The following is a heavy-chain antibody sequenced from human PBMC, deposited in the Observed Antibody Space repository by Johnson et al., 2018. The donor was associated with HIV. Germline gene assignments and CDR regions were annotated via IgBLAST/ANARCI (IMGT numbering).Heavy chain of an antibody. CDR2: ISSSGRTT. CDR3: ARDLSDSSSSTGAFDI. CDR1: GFTFSDYY. Sequence: QVQLVESGGGVVQPGRSLRLSCAASGFTFSDYYMSWIRQAPGKGLEWVSYISSSGRTTYYADSVKGRFTISRDNAKNSLYLQMNSLRAEETAVYYCARDLSDSSSSTGAFDIWGQGTMVTVSS. D-gene: IGHD6-6*01. V-gene: IGHV3-11*04. J-gene: IGHJ3*02.